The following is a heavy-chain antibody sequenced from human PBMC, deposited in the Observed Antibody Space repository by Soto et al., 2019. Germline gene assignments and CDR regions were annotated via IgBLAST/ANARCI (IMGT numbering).Heavy chain of an antibody. Sequence: GGLQIHSCAASGFTFNSYAMLLVRTTPEAGLEWVSTISAVGGSTYYADSVKGRFTISRDNSKNTLYLQMNSLRADDTAVYYCAKLSTGSYWYFDLWGRGTLVNVS. V-gene: IGHV3-23*01. CDR2: ISAVGGST. J-gene: IGHJ2*01. D-gene: IGHD6-19*01. CDR3: AKLSTGSYWYFDL. CDR1: GFTFNSYA.